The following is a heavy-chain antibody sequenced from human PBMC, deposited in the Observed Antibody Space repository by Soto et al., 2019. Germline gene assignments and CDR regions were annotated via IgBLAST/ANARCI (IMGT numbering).Heavy chain of an antibody. CDR2: VNVDSGDT. J-gene: IGHJ5*02. V-gene: IGHV1-2*04. Sequence: QVHLVQPGAEVKKPGASVKVSCTASGYIFTDYYMHWLRQAPGKGLDWMGWVNVDSGDTNYAQKFQGWVTLTRDTSINTAYMELRRLTSDDTAVYFCARGAMTGHPQNRFDAWGQGTLVTFSS. D-gene: IGHD3-9*01. CDR1: GYIFTDYY. CDR3: ARGAMTGHPQNRFDA.